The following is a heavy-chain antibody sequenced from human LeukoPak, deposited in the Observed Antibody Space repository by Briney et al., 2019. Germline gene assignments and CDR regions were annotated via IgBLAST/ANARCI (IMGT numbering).Heavy chain of an antibody. CDR1: GFNLSSYW. V-gene: IGHV3-7*01. J-gene: IGHJ4*02. Sequence: PGVPLRLSRASSGFNLSSYWMSGVRQAPGKGLECVANRNQDGWKKYYVDAVGGRFAISRDNGENTVYVQMTRLRAGDTALYDCARGGAPDNWGQGTLVTVSS. CDR3: ARGGAPDN. CDR2: RNQDGWKK. D-gene: IGHD1-26*01.